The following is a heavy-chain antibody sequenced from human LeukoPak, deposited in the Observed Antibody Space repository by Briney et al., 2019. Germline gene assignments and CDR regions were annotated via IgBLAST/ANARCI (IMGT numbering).Heavy chain of an antibody. CDR1: GYTFTSYD. D-gene: IGHD3-9*01. J-gene: IGHJ5*02. CDR3: ARVKAPGLRYFDWLPKNWFDP. V-gene: IGHV1-18*01. CDR2: ISAYNGNT. Sequence: GASVKVSCKASGYTFTSYDINWVRQATGQGLEWMGWISAYNGNTNYAQKLQGRVTMTTDTSTSTAYMELRSLRSDDTAVYYCARVKAPGLRYFDWLPKNWFDPWGQGTLVTVSS.